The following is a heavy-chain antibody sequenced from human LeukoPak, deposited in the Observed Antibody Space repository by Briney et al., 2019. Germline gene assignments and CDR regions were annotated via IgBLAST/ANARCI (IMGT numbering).Heavy chain of an antibody. CDR3: ARGVATITKDAFDI. D-gene: IGHD5-24*01. CDR2: INGDGGST. CDR1: GFTFSSYW. V-gene: IGHV3-74*01. Sequence: GGSLRLSCAASGFTFSSYWMHWVRQAPGKGLVWVSRINGDGGSTYYADSVKGRFTVSRDNAKNTLYLQMNSLRAEDTAMYYCARGVATITKDAFDIWGQGTMVTVSS. J-gene: IGHJ3*02.